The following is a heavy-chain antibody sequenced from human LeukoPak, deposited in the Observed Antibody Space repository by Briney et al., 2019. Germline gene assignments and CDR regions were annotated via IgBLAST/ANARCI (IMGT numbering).Heavy chain of an antibody. J-gene: IGHJ6*02. D-gene: IGHD2-2*01. V-gene: IGHV3-30*18. CDR2: ISKDGSNK. CDR1: GFTVSSYN. Sequence: GGSLRLSCAVSGFTVSSYNMHWVRQAPGKGLEWVALISKDGSNKYYAASAKGRFTISRDSSKNTLYLQMNSLRVEDTAIYYCAKVAPYCSSTDCYHSPYYGMDVWGQGTTVTVSS. CDR3: AKVAPYCSSTDCYHSPYYGMDV.